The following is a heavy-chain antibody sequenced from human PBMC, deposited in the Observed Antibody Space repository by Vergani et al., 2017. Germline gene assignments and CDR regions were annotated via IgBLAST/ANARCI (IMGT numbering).Heavy chain of an antibody. D-gene: IGHD2-2*02. Sequence: QVQLVQSGAEVKKPGSSVKVSCKASGGTFSSYTISWVRQAPGQGLEWMGRIIPILGIANYAQKFQGRVTITADKSTSTASMELSSLRSEDKAVYYCARYWSSTSYYTYDDYGMDVWGQGTTVTVSS. V-gene: IGHV1-69*02. CDR2: IIPILGIA. CDR3: ARYWSSTSYYTYDDYGMDV. CDR1: GGTFSSYT. J-gene: IGHJ6*02.